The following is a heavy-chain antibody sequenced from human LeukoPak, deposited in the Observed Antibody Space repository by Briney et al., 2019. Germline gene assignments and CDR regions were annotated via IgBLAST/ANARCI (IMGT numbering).Heavy chain of an antibody. D-gene: IGHD3-10*01. CDR3: ARREGRGSPRGSLDF. CDR1: GGSFSGYY. J-gene: IGHJ4*02. V-gene: IGHV4-34*01. Sequence: SETLSLTCAVYGGSFSGYYWSWIRQPPGKGLEWIGETNHSGSTNYNPSLKSRVTISVDTSKNQFSLKLSSVTAADTAVYYCARREGRGSPRGSLDFWGQGALVTVSA. CDR2: TNHSGST.